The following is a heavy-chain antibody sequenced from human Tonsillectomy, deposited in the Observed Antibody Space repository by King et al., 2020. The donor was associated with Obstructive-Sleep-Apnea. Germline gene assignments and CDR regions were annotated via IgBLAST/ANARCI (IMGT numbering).Heavy chain of an antibody. D-gene: IGHD3-9*01. CDR3: AKDSMDYDTLTGPVDY. V-gene: IGHV3-23*04. CDR1: GFTFRSYA. CDR2: LIGGGGIT. Sequence: VQLVESGGDLVQPGGSLRLSCAASGFTFRSYAMSWVRQAAGEGLEWVSGLIGGGGITDYADSVKGRFTIFRDNSKNTVYLQMNSLRAEDTAVYYCAKDSMDYDTLTGPVDYWGQGTLVTVSS. J-gene: IGHJ4*02.